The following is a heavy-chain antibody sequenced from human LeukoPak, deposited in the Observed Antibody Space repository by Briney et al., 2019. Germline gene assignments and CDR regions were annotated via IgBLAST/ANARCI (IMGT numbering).Heavy chain of an antibody. CDR3: ARDVGANTNDY. D-gene: IGHD1-26*01. CDR1: GFTFSTSW. Sequence: GGSLRLFCAASGFTFSTSWMSWVRQAPEKGLEWVGCIKDDGSAEYYVDSVKGRFTISRDNAKNSLYLQMHSLRVDDTAVYYCARDVGANTNDYWGQGTLVTVSS. V-gene: IGHV3-7*01. CDR2: IKDDGSAE. J-gene: IGHJ4*02.